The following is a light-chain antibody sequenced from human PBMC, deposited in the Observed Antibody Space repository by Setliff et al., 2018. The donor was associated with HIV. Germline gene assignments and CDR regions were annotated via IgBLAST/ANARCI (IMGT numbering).Light chain of an antibody. J-gene: IGLJ1*01. CDR2: DVS. CDR1: SSDVGGYNY. CDR3: SSYTSSSTLV. Sequence: SALTQPASVSGSPGQSITISCTGTSSDVGGYNYVSWYQQHPGKAPKLMIYDVSYRPSGVSNRFSGSKSGNTASLTISGLQAEDEADYYCSSYTSSSTLVFGIGTKVTVL. V-gene: IGLV2-14*03.